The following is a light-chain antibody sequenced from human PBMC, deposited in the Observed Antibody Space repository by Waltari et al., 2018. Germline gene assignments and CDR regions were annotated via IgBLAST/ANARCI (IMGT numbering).Light chain of an antibody. J-gene: IGLJ1*01. CDR3: CAFAGRGFYV. Sequence: SALTQPASVSGSPGQSITISCTEIIRDVGRYPLTPWYQRPPGGAPILLIYVVSKRPSGVSSRFSGSKAGKTASLTISGLQAEDEAEYYCCAFAGRGFYVFGTGTRVTVL. V-gene: IGLV2-23*02. CDR1: IRDVGRYPL. CDR2: VVS.